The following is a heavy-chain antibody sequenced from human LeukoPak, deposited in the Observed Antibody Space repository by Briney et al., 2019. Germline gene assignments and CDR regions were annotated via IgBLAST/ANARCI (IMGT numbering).Heavy chain of an antibody. CDR2: INPNSGGT. D-gene: IGHD3-9*01. CDR1: GYTFTGYY. Sequence: ASVKVSCKASGYTFTGYYMHWVRQAPGQGLEWMGWINPNSGGTNYAQKFQGRVTMTRDTSISTAYMELSRLRSDDTAVYYCARGAVLRYFDWLPVGAFDIWGQGTMVTVSS. CDR3: ARGAVLRYFDWLPVGAFDI. J-gene: IGHJ3*02. V-gene: IGHV1-2*02.